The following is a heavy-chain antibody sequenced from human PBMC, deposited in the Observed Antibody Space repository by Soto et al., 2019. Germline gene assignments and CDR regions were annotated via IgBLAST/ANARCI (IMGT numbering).Heavy chain of an antibody. J-gene: IGHJ4*02. V-gene: IGHV4-4*02. D-gene: IGHD3-10*01. CDR1: GGSISSTNW. CDR2: VYHSGST. CDR3: AGRRDDSGSLDY. Sequence: TLSLTCAVSGGSISSTNWWNWVRQPPGKGLEWIGEVYHSGSTNYNPALKSRVTISVDKSKNQFSVRLNSVTAADTAVYYCAGRRDDSGSLDYWGQGTLVTVSS.